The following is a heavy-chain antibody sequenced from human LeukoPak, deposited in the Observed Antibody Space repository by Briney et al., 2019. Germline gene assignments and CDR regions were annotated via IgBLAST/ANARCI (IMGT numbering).Heavy chain of an antibody. CDR2: ISSSGSTI. V-gene: IGHV3-48*03. CDR3: ATSPHTVDY. J-gene: IGHJ4*02. Sequence: GGSLRLSCAASGFTFSSYEMNWVREAPGKGLEWVSYISSSGSTIYYADSVKGRFTISRDNAKNSLYLQMNSLRAEDTAVYYCATSPHTVDYWGQGTLVTVSS. CDR1: GFTFSSYE.